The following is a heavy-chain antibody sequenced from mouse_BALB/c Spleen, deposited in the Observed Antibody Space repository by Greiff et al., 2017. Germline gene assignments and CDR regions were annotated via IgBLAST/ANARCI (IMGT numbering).Heavy chain of an antibody. J-gene: IGHJ4*01. CDR2: IRNKANGYTT. CDR3: ARDDDRAMDY. V-gene: IGHV7-3*02. D-gene: IGHD2-12*01. Sequence: EVMLVESGGGLVQPGGSLRLSCATPGFTFTDYYMSWVRQPPGKALEWLGFIRNKANGYTTEYSASVKGRFTISRDNSQSILYLQMNTLRAEDSATYYCARDDDRAMDYWGQGTSVTVSS. CDR1: GFTFTDYY.